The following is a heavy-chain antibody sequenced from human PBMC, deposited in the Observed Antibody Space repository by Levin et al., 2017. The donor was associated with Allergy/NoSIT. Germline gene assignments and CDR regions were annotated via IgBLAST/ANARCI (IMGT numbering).Heavy chain of an antibody. CDR1: GGSISSSSYY. Sequence: SETLSLTCTVSGGSISSSSYYWGWIRQPPGKGLEWIGSIYYSGSTYYNPSLKSRVTISVDTSKNQFSLKLSSVTAADTAVYYCARHVGYSSRYFDYWGQGTLVTVSS. J-gene: IGHJ4*02. D-gene: IGHD6-13*01. CDR2: IYYSGST. V-gene: IGHV4-39*01. CDR3: ARHVGYSSRYFDY.